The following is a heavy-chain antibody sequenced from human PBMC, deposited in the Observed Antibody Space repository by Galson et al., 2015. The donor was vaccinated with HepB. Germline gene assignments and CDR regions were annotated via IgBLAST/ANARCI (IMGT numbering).Heavy chain of an antibody. CDR2: IKSKTDGGTT. J-gene: IGHJ6*03. CDR1: GFTFSNAW. D-gene: IGHD3-3*01. V-gene: IGHV3-15*01. Sequence: SLRLSCAASGFTFSNAWMSWVRQAPGKGLEWVGRIKSKTDGGTTDYAAPVKGRFTISRDDSKNTLYLQMNSLKTEDTAVYYCTTDRLPPDFWSGKSDYYYYYYMDVLGKVTTVTVSS. CDR3: TTDRLPPDFWSGKSDYYYYYYMDV.